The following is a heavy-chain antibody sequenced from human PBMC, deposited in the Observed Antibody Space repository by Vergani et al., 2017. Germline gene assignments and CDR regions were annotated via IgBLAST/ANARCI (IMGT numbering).Heavy chain of an antibody. V-gene: IGHV1-2*02. CDR3: ARGYYDFWGLDY. Sequence: QVQLVQSGAEVKKPGASVKVSCKASGYTFTGYYMHWVRQAPGQGLEWMGWINPNSGGTNYAQQFQGRVTMTRATSISTAYMELSRLRSADTAVYYCARGYYDFWGLDYWGQGTLVTVSS. J-gene: IGHJ4*02. CDR1: GYTFTGYY. D-gene: IGHD3-3*01. CDR2: INPNSGGT.